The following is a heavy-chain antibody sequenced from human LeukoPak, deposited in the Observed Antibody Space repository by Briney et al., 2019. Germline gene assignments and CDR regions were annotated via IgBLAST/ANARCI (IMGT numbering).Heavy chain of an antibody. CDR1: GFTFGSDA. D-gene: IGHD4-17*01. J-gene: IGHJ4*02. V-gene: IGHV3-23*01. CDR2: ISGSGGST. Sequence: GGSLRLSCAASGFTFGSDAMNWVRQAPGKGLEWVSSISGSGGSTYYADSVKGRFTISRDNAKNSLYLRMNSLRAEDTAVYYCARDSHYDYGDYIFDYWGQGTLVTVSS. CDR3: ARDSHYDYGDYIFDY.